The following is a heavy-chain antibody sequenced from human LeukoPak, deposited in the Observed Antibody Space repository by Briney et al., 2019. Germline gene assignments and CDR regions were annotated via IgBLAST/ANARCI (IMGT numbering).Heavy chain of an antibody. CDR2: MYNSGST. J-gene: IGHJ4*02. D-gene: IGHD4-17*01. CDR3: ARGIESSRDYGY. V-gene: IGHV4-59*01. CDR1: GGSISGSY. Sequence: SETLSLTCTVSGGSISGSYWSWIRQPPGKGLEWIAYMYNSGSTNYNPSLKSRVTISIDTSKNQLSLKLSSLTAADTAIYYCARGIESSRDYGYWGQGILVTVSS.